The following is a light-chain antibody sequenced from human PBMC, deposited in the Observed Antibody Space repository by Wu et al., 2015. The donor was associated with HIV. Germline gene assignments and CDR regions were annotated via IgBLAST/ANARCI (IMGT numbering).Light chain of an antibody. V-gene: IGKV1-5*03. J-gene: IGKJ2*01. CDR3: QQYNSYPSYT. Sequence: DIQLTQSPSTLSASVGDRVSITCRASQNIHTWLAWYQQKPGKVPKLLIYKASSLENGVPSRFSGGGSGTDFTLTISSLQPDDFATYYCQQYNSYPSYTFGLGDQAGDQT. CDR2: KAS. CDR1: QNIHTW.